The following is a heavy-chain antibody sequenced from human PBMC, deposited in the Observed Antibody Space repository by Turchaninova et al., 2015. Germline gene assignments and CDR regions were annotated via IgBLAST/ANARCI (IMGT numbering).Heavy chain of an antibody. D-gene: IGHD3-9*01. V-gene: IGHV4-59*01. J-gene: IGHJ3*02. CDR3: ARDRLKSLERYFDWLRGEAFDI. CDR1: GGSISRYY. Sequence: GLVKPSETLSPTCTVSGGSISRYYWSWIRQPPGKGLEWIGNIYYSGSTNYNPSLKSRVTISVDTSKDQFSLKLSSVTAADTAVYYCARDRLKSLERYFDWLRGEAFDIWGQGTMVTVSS. CDR2: IYYSGST.